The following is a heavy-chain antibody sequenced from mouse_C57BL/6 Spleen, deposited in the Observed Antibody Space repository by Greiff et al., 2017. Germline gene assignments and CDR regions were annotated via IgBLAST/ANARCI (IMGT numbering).Heavy chain of an antibody. CDR2: IEPETGGT. CDR3: TRKAGRYFDY. J-gene: IGHJ2*01. D-gene: IGHD4-1*01. CDR1: GYTFTDYE. Sequence: QVQLQQSGAELVRPGASVTLSCKASGYTFTDYEMHWVKQTPVHGLEWIGAIEPETGGTAYNQKFKGKAILTADKSSSTAYMELRSLTSEDSAVYYCTRKAGRYFDYWGQGTTLTVSS. V-gene: IGHV1-15*01.